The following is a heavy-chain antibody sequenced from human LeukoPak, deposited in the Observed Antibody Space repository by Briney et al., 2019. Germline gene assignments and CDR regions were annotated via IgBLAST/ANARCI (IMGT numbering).Heavy chain of an antibody. Sequence: SETLSLTCTVSSGSISSASYYWGWIRQPPGKGLEWIGTIYYSGSTYYNPSLRSRVTISVDTSKNQFSLKLTSVTAADTAVYYCARHRGYCSGSNCYSSWFDPWGQGTLVTVSS. V-gene: IGHV4-39*01. D-gene: IGHD2-15*01. CDR2: IYYSGST. J-gene: IGHJ5*02. CDR3: ARHRGYCSGSNCYSSWFDP. CDR1: SGSISSASYY.